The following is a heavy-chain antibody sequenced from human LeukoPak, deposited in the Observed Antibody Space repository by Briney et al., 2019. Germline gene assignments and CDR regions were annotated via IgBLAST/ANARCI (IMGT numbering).Heavy chain of an antibody. CDR1: GGSISSSNW. J-gene: IGHJ5*02. D-gene: IGHD3-10*01. CDR3: ARQGVRGVIYH. V-gene: IGHV4-4*02. CDR2: IYHSGST. Sequence: NSSETLSLTSAVSGGSISSSNWWSWVRQPPGKGLEWIGEIYHSGSTNYNPSLKSRVTISVDKSKNQFSLKLSSVTAADTAVYYCARQGVRGVIYHWGQGTLVTVS.